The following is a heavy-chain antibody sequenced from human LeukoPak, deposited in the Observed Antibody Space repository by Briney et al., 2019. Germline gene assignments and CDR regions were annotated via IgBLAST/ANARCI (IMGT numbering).Heavy chain of an antibody. CDR2: ISSSSSTI. D-gene: IGHD5-18*01. J-gene: IGHJ5*02. CDR3: AKDAFRGYSYGYRVSMVWFDQ. CDR1: GFSFSNYK. Sequence: PGGSLRLSCAASGFSFSNYKMNWVRQAPGKGLEWVSHISSSSSTIYYADSVKGRFTISRDNSKNTLSLQMSSLRAEDTAVYFCAKDAFRGYSYGYRVSMVWFDQWGQGILVTVSS. V-gene: IGHV3-48*01.